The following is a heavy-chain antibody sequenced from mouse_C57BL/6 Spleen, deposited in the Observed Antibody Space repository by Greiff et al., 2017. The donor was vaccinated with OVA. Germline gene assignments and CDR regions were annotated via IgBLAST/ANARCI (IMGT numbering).Heavy chain of an antibody. Sequence: EVKLMESGGDLVKPGGSLKLSCAASGFTFSSYGMSWVRQTPDKRLEWVATISSGGSYTYYPDSVKGRFTISRDNAKNTLYLQMSSLKSEDTAMYYCARLWLLRMDYWGQGTSVTVSS. V-gene: IGHV5-6*01. CDR1: GFTFSSYG. CDR2: ISSGGSYT. CDR3: ARLWLLRMDY. D-gene: IGHD2-3*01. J-gene: IGHJ4*01.